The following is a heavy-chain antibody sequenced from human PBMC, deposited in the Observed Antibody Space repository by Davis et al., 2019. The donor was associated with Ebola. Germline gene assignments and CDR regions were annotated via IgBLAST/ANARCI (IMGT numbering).Heavy chain of an antibody. CDR3: ARVSFSWFDP. V-gene: IGHV4-34*01. CDR1: GGSFSGYY. CDR2: INHSGST. D-gene: IGHD3-3*02. J-gene: IGHJ5*02. Sequence: SETLSLTCAVYGGSFSGYYWSWIRQPPGKGLEWIGEINHSGSTNYNPSLKSRVTISVDTSKNQFSLKLSSVTAADTAVYYCARVSFSWFDPWGQGTLVTVSS.